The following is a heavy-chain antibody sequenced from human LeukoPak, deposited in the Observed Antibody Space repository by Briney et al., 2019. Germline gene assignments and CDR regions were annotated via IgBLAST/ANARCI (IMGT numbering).Heavy chain of an antibody. CDR2: IRYDGSNK. J-gene: IGHJ5*02. Sequence: GGTLRLSCSASGFTFTTYGMNWVRQAPGKGLEWVAFIRYDGSNKYYADSVKGRFTISRDNAKNSLYLQMNSLRAEDTAVYYCARHKLGYCSGGSCQTNWFDPWGQGTLVTVSS. V-gene: IGHV3-33*08. CDR1: GFTFTTYG. CDR3: ARHKLGYCSGGSCQTNWFDP. D-gene: IGHD2-15*01.